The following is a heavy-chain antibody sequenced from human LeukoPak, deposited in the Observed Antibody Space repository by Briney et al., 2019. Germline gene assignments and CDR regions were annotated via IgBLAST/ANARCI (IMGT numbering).Heavy chain of an antibody. CDR1: GGSFSGYY. V-gene: IGHV4-34*01. Sequence: SETLSLTCAVYGGSFSGYYWSWIRQPPGKGLEWIGEINHSGSTNCSPSLKSRVTISVDTSKNQFSLKLSSVTAADTAVYYCARDHYYGSGSFDYWGQGTLVTVSS. CDR2: INHSGST. J-gene: IGHJ4*02. CDR3: ARDHYYGSGSFDY. D-gene: IGHD3-10*01.